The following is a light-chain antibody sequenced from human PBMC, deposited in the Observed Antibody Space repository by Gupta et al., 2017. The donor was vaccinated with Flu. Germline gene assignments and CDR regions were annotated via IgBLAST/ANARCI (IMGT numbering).Light chain of an antibody. CDR3: QQYARSPWS. Sequence: NCKSSQRVLYSSDGKNVLAWYQQRPGQSPKRLIYRASHRESGVPDRFSGSGSGTDFTLTISSLEAEDVAVYFCQQYARSPWSFGQGTKLEIK. CDR2: RAS. CDR1: QRVLYSSDGKNV. V-gene: IGKV4-1*01. J-gene: IGKJ1*01.